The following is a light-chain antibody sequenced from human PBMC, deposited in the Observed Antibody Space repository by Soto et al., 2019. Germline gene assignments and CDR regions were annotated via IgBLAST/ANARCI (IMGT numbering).Light chain of an antibody. CDR1: HDINRY. CDR3: QQFDTLSVS. J-gene: IGKJ4*01. Sequence: DIPMTQSPSSLSASVGDRVTITCHASHDINRYLNWFQQKPGKAPERLISDAYNLEASVPSRFGASGSGTDFTFTITSLQPEDIATYYCQQFDTLSVSFGGGNKVEIK. V-gene: IGKV1-33*01. CDR2: DAY.